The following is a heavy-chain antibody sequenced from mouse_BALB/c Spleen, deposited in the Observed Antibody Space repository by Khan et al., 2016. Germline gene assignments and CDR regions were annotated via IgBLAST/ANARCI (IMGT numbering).Heavy chain of an antibody. CDR2: ISSGGSYT. J-gene: IGHJ4*01. V-gene: IGHV5-9-3*01. D-gene: IGHD1-1*01. CDR3: VYYYVSSGAMDY. CDR1: GFTFSSYA. Sequence: EVELVESGGGLVKPGGSLKLSCAASGFTFSSYAMSWVRQTPEKRLEWVATISSGGSYTYYPDSVKGRFTISRDNAKNTLYLQMSSLRSEDTAMYYCVYYYVSSGAMDYWGQGTSVTVSS.